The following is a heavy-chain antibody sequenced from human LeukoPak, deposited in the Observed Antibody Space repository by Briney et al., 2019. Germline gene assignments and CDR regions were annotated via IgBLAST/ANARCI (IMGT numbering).Heavy chain of an antibody. Sequence: GGSLRLSCAASGFAFGSHWMHWVRQAPGKGLVWVARIESDASNTRYADSVEGRFTISRDNANNTLYLQMNSLRAEDTAAYYCTRDGSGSRIPFDYWGQGTLVTVSS. CDR3: TRDGSGSRIPFDY. D-gene: IGHD1-26*01. CDR2: IESDASNT. CDR1: GFAFGSHW. V-gene: IGHV3-74*01. J-gene: IGHJ4*02.